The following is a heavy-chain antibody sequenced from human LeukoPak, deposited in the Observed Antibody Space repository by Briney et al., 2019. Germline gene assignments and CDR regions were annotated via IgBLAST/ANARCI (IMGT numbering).Heavy chain of an antibody. CDR1: GYTFTSYA. CDR3: AKTTVTSEEYFYYYMDV. CDR2: IITYNGNT. D-gene: IGHD4-17*01. J-gene: IGHJ6*03. V-gene: IGHV1-18*01. Sequence: GASVKVSCKTSGYTFTSYAISWVRQAPGQGLEWMGWIITYNGNTYYSQKLQGRATMTTDTSTSTDYMELRSLRSDDTAVYFCAKTTVTSEEYFYYYMDVWGKGTTVTVSS.